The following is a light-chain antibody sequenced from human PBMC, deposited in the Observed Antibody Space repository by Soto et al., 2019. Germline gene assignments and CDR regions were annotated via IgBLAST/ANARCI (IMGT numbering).Light chain of an antibody. CDR1: QSVSSN. J-gene: IGKJ4*01. CDR2: GAS. CDR3: QQYNNWPLLT. Sequence: EIVMTQSPATLSVSPGERATLSCRASQSVSSNLAWYQQKPGQAPSLLIYGASTRATGIPARFSGSGSGTEFTLTISSLQSEDFAVYCCQQYNNWPLLTFGGGTKVVIK. V-gene: IGKV3D-15*01.